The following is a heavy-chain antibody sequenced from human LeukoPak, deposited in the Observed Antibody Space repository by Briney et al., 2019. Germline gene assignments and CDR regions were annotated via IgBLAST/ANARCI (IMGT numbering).Heavy chain of an antibody. Sequence: GGFLRLSCAASGFTFSSYSMNWVRQAPGKGLEWVSSISSSSSYIYYADSVKGRFTISRDNAKNSLYLQMNSLRAEDTAVYYCAREDTAMVTDYYYGMDVWGQGTTVTVSS. CDR3: AREDTAMVTDYYYGMDV. J-gene: IGHJ6*02. V-gene: IGHV3-21*01. CDR1: GFTFSSYS. D-gene: IGHD5-18*01. CDR2: ISSSSSYI.